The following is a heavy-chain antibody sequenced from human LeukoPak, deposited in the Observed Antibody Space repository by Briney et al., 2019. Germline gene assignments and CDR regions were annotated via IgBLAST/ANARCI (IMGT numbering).Heavy chain of an antibody. J-gene: IGHJ3*02. CDR3: ARRQWGFDI. V-gene: IGHV3-30-3*01. CDR2: ISYDGSNK. Sequence: PGGSLRLSCAASGFTFSSYAMHWVRQAPGKGLEWVAVISYDGSNKYYADSVKGRFTISRDNSKNTLYLQMNSLRAEDTAVYYCARRQWGFDIWGQGTMVTVSS. CDR1: GFTFSSYA. D-gene: IGHD6-19*01.